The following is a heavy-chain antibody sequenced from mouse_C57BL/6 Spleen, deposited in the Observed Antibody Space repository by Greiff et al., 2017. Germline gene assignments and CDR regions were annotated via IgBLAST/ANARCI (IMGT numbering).Heavy chain of an antibody. CDR1: GYAFSSSW. CDR3: ARPIYYAYLYYVDY. J-gene: IGHJ2*01. V-gene: IGHV1-82*01. Sequence: QVQLQQSGPELVKPGASVKISCKASGYAFSSSWMNWVKQRPGKGLEWIGRISPGDGDTNYNGKFKGKATLTADKSSSPAYMKLSSLTSEDSAVYFCARPIYYAYLYYVDYWGQGTTLTVSS. CDR2: ISPGDGDT. D-gene: IGHD2-1*01.